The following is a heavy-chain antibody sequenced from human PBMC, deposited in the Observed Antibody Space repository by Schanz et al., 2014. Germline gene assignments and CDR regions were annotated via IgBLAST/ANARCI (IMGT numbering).Heavy chain of an antibody. Sequence: QVQLVQSGAEVKKPGASVKVSCKASGYTFSSYGITWVRQAPGQGLEWMGWINGYNGHTLYAQKFQGRVTMTTDTSTSTSYMELTSLRFDDTAVYYCATAEDASGSYGLPACGVWGQGTTGIVSS. V-gene: IGHV1-18*01. CDR3: ATAEDASGSYGLPACGV. J-gene: IGHJ6*02. CDR1: GYTFSSYG. D-gene: IGHD3-10*01. CDR2: INGYNGHT.